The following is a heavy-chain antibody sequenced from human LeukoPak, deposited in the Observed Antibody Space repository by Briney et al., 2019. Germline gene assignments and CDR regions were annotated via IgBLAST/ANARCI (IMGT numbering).Heavy chain of an antibody. V-gene: IGHV1-2*02. J-gene: IGHJ5*02. CDR3: ARGWGLVPANDP. D-gene: IGHD2-2*01. Sequence: ASVKVSCKASGYTFTSYGISWVRQAPGQGLEWMGWINPNSGGTNYAQKFQGRVTMTRDTSISTAYMELSRLRSDDTAVYYCARGWGLVPANDPWGQGTLVTVSS. CDR1: GYTFTSYG. CDR2: INPNSGGT.